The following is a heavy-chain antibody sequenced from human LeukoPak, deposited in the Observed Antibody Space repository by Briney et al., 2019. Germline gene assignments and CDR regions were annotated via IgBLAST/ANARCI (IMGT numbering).Heavy chain of an antibody. CDR3: AMGYYYYYGMDV. J-gene: IGHJ6*02. CDR2: INPNSGGT. V-gene: IGHV1-2*02. Sequence: GASVKVSCKASGYTFTGYYMHRVRQAPGQGLEWMGWINPNSGGTNYAQRFQGGVTMTMDTSISTAYMELSRLRSDDTAVYYCAMGYYYYYGMDVWGQGTTVTVSS. D-gene: IGHD1-26*01. CDR1: GYTFTGYY.